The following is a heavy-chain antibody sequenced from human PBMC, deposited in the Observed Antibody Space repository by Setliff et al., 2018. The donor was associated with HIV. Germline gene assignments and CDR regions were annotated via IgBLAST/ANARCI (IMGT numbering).Heavy chain of an antibody. V-gene: IGHV4-61*09. Sequence: SETLSLTCTVSGGSISSGSYYWSWIRQPAGKGLEWIGHIYTSGSTNYNPSLKSRVTISVDTSKNQFSLKLSSATAADTAVYYCARDVGYYGSGSQPWGQGTLVTVSS. D-gene: IGHD3-10*01. J-gene: IGHJ5*02. CDR1: GGSISSGSYY. CDR2: IYTSGST. CDR3: ARDVGYYGSGSQP.